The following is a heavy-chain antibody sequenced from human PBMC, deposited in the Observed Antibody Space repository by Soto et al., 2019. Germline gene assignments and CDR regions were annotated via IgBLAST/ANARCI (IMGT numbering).Heavy chain of an antibody. CDR2: IWCDVSNG. Sequence: GGSLRLSCAASGFTFGSNGMHWVRQAPGGGMGWEALIWCDVSNGYYADSVKGRLTISRDNSKHTLYLQRNRLRATRTAVYVCASDWGGVVTGNAYYGMDVWGQGTTVTVSS. J-gene: IGHJ6*02. CDR1: GFTFGSNG. V-gene: IGHV3-33*01. D-gene: IGHD2-21*02. CDR3: ASDWGGVVTGNAYYGMDV.